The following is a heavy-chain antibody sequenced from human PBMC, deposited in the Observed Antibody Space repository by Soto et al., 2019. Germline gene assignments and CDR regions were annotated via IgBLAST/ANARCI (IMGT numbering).Heavy chain of an antibody. CDR2: IYYSGST. V-gene: IGHV4-39*01. CDR1: GGSISSSSYY. CDR3: ARLEGTTMVRGVIINQYYFDY. D-gene: IGHD3-10*01. J-gene: IGHJ4*02. Sequence: QLQLQESGPGLVKPSETLSLTCTVSGGSISSSSYYWGWIRQPPGKGLEWIGSIYYSGSTYYNPSLKSRVTIPVDTSKNQFSLKLSSVTAADTAVYYCARLEGTTMVRGVIINQYYFDYWGQGTLVTVSS.